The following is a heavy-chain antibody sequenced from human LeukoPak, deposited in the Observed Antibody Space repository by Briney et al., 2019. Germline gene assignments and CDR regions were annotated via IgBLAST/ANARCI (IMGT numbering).Heavy chain of an antibody. J-gene: IGHJ4*02. D-gene: IGHD6-6*01. Sequence: ASVKVSCKASGYTFTSYYMHWVRQAPGQGLEWMGWINPNSGGTNYAQKFQGRVTMTRDTSISTAYMELSRLRSDDTAVYYCARGGIAARPRIFDYWGQGNLVTVSS. CDR1: GYTFTSYY. CDR2: INPNSGGT. V-gene: IGHV1-2*02. CDR3: ARGGIAARPRIFDY.